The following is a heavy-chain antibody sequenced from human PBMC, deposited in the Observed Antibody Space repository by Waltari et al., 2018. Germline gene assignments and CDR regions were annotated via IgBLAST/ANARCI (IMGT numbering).Heavy chain of an antibody. D-gene: IGHD1-26*01. CDR3: ARSRSGSYLFAY. Sequence: QVHLQQWGAGLVKPSETLSLTCAVYGGSFSGYSWSWIRQPPGKGLAWSGEINQSGSTNDNPSLKRRVTISLDTSKNQFSLKLTAVTAADTAVYYGARSRSGSYLFAYWGQGTLVTVSS. J-gene: IGHJ4*02. CDR1: GGSFSGYS. V-gene: IGHV4-34*01. CDR2: INQSGST.